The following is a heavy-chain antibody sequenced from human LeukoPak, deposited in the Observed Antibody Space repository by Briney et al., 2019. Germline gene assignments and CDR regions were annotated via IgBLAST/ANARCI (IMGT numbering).Heavy chain of an antibody. V-gene: IGHV3-30-3*01. J-gene: IGHJ4*02. CDR2: ISYDGSNK. D-gene: IGHD3-10*01. CDR3: ARGRDYYGSGAGVDY. Sequence: GGSLRLSCAASGFTFSSYAMHWVRQAPGKGLEWVAVISYDGSNKYYADSVKGRFTISRDNSKNTLYLQMNSLRAEDTAVYYCARGRDYYGSGAGVDYWGQGTLVTVSS. CDR1: GFTFSSYA.